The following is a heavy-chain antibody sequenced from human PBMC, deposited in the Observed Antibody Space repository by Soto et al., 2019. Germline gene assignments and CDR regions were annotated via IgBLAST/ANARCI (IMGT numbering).Heavy chain of an antibody. CDR3: ARRGGGYCSSTSCYGGGRLPLYYYGMDV. CDR2: IIPIFGTA. D-gene: IGHD2-2*01. J-gene: IGHJ6*02. Sequence: ISWVRQAPGQGLEWMGGIIPIFGTANYAQKFQGRVTITADESTSTAYMELSSLRSGDTAVYYCARRGGGYCSSTSCYGGGRLPLYYYGMDVWGQGTTVTVSS. V-gene: IGHV1-69*01.